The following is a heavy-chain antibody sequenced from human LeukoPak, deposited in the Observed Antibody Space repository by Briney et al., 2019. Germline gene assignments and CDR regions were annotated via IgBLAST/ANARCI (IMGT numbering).Heavy chain of an antibody. Sequence: SETLSLTCTVSSGFISGYYWNWIRQSPGKGLEWIGYIFYTGDTDYNPSLRSRVTMSVDRSNNRFSLQLASVTTADSAFYYCARAYRLTSPRGFDPWGPGILVTVSS. CDR1: SGFISGYY. V-gene: IGHV4-59*01. D-gene: IGHD3-16*02. J-gene: IGHJ5*02. CDR3: ARAYRLTSPRGFDP. CDR2: IFYTGDT.